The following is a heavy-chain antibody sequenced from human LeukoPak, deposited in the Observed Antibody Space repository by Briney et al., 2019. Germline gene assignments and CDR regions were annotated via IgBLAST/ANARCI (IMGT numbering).Heavy chain of an antibody. CDR1: GYTLTELS. CDR2: FDPEDGET. V-gene: IGHV1-24*01. D-gene: IGHD1-26*01. CDR3: ATVFPSGSYLYYFDY. J-gene: IGHJ4*02. Sequence: ASVKVSGKVSGYTLTELSMHWVRQAPGKGLEWMGGFDPEDGETIYAQKFQGRVTMTEDTSTDTAYMELSSLRSEDTAVYYCATVFPSGSYLYYFDYWGQGTLVTVSS.